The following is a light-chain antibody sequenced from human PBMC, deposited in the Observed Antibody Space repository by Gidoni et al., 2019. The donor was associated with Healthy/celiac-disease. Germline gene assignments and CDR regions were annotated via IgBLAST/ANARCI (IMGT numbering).Light chain of an antibody. CDR2: DAS. V-gene: IGKV3-11*01. J-gene: IGKJ3*01. CDR1: QSVSSY. CDR3: QQRSNWPPIFT. Sequence: DIVLTHSPATLSLSPGEQATLSCRARQSVSSYLAWYQQKPGQAPRLLIYDASNRATGIPARLSGSGSGTDFTRTISSLEPEDFEVYYCQQRSNWPPIFTFGPGTKVDIK.